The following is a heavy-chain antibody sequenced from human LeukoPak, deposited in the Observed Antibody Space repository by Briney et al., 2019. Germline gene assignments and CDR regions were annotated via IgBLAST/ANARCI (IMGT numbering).Heavy chain of an antibody. J-gene: IGHJ4*02. CDR3: ASRRGYSYGNGY. Sequence: SETLSLTCAVYGGSFSGYYWSWIRQPPGKGLEWIGEINHSGSTNYNPSLKSRVTISVDTSKNQFSLKLSSVTAADTAVYYCASRRGYSYGNGYWGQGTLVTVSS. CDR1: GGSFSGYY. V-gene: IGHV4-34*01. CDR2: INHSGST. D-gene: IGHD5-18*01.